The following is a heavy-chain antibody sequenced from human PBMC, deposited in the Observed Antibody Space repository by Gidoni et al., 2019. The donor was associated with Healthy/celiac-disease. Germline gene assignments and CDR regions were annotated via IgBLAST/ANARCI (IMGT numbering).Heavy chain of an antibody. Sequence: EVQLVECGGGVVKPGGSLRPSCAASGFTFSSYSMNWVRQAPEKGREWVSSISSSSSYIYYADSVKGRFTISRDNAKNSLYLQMNSLRAEDTAVYYCAREATSGYSYGRPLDYWGQGTLVTVSS. CDR3: AREATSGYSYGRPLDY. CDR2: ISSSSSYI. CDR1: GFTFSSYS. D-gene: IGHD5-18*01. J-gene: IGHJ4*02. V-gene: IGHV3-21*01.